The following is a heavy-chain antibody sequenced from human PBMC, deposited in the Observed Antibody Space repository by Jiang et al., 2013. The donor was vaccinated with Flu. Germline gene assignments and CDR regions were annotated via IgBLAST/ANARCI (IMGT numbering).Heavy chain of an antibody. J-gene: IGHJ4*02. CDR1: GFPFSNYG. D-gene: IGHD1-1*01. V-gene: IGHV3-30*04. Sequence: VQLLESGGGVVLPGRSLRLSCAASGFPFSNYGFHWVRQAPGKGLEWVACISYDGNNQFYSDSMKGRCTISRDNSKNTLYLQIHSLRPEDTAVYYCAKVSTFWGQGTLVTVSS. CDR2: ISYDGNNQ. CDR3: AKVSTF.